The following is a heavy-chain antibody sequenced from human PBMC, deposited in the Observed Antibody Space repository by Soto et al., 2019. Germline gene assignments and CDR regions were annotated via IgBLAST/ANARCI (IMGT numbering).Heavy chain of an antibody. CDR1: GFSFTGYY. V-gene: IGHV1-2*02. Sequence: GASVKISCKASGFSFTGYYIHWLRQAPGQGLEWMGWINAHSGGTEYAQKFQGRVTLTRDTSIATAYLTLTSLTSDDTALYYCAREVRDSDWLDPWGQGTLVTVSS. CDR2: INAHSGGT. CDR3: AREVRDSDWLDP. J-gene: IGHJ5*02.